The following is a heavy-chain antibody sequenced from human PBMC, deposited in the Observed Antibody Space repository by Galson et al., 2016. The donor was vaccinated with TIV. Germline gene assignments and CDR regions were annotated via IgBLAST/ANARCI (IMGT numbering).Heavy chain of an antibody. V-gene: IGHV3-53*05. D-gene: IGHD5-18*01. CDR1: GFRVSDNY. J-gene: IGHJ6*02. Sequence: SLRLSCAASGFRVSDNYMTWVRQTPGKGLEWISVIFSGDRSFYADSVKGRFTVSRDYAKNTIYLEMDSLRTEDTALYYCAKARGYGYGSPQDYYYGMDVWGQGTMVTVSS. CDR2: IFSGDRS. CDR3: AKARGYGYGSPQDYYYGMDV.